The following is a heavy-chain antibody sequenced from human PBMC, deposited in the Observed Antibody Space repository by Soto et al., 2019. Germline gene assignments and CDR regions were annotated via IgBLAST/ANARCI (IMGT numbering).Heavy chain of an antibody. D-gene: IGHD6-19*01. V-gene: IGHV5-51*01. CDR1: GYSFTNYW. Sequence: PGESLKISCKASGYSFTNYWIRWVRQLPGKGLEWMGIIYPADSDTIYSPSFQGQVTISADKYISTAYLQLTSLKSSDTAMYYCAGTPYSSTSWYFDLWGRGTLVTVSS. J-gene: IGHJ2*01. CDR2: IYPADSDT. CDR3: AGTPYSSTSWYFDL.